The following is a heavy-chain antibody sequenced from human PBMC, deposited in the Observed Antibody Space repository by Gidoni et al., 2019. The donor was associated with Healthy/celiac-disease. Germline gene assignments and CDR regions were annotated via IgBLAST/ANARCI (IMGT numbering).Heavy chain of an antibody. CDR2: IFSNDEK. D-gene: IGHD6-19*01. Sequence: QVTLKESGPVLVKPTETLTLTCTVSGFSLSHARMGVSWIRQPPGKALEWLAHIFSNDEKSYSTSLKSRLTISKDSSQRQVVLTMTNMDPVDTATYYCARIFQREQWLATHYYFDYWGQGTLVTVSS. V-gene: IGHV2-26*01. J-gene: IGHJ4*02. CDR3: ARIFQREQWLATHYYFDY. CDR1: GFSLSHARMG.